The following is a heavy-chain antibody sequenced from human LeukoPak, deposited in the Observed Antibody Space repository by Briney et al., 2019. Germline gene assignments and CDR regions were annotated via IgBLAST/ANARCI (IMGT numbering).Heavy chain of an antibody. V-gene: IGHV3-21*01. D-gene: IGHD1-1*01. CDR2: ISSSSSYI. CDR1: GFTFSSYS. Sequence: GGSLRLSCAASGFTFSSYSINWVRQAPGKGLEWVSSISSSSSYIYYADSVKGRFTISRDNAKNSLYLQMNSLRAEDTAVYYCARESLGTGSYYFDYRGQGTLVTVSS. J-gene: IGHJ4*02. CDR3: ARESLGTGSYYFDY.